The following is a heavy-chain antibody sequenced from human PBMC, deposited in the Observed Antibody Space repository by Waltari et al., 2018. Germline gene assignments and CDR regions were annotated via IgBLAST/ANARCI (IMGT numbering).Heavy chain of an antibody. J-gene: IGHJ6*03. Sequence: QVQLVESGGGVVQPGKSLRLSCAASGFTFGTYAIHWVRQAPGKRVGWVAGIRYEGAKKRYADAVEGRFTISRDNSNNTLFLQMNSLRTEDTAVYFCARGAQPPGYSSSFHYYYYYMDVWGRGTTVTVSS. CDR2: IRYEGAKK. CDR3: ARGAQPPGYSSSFHYYYYYMDV. CDR1: GFTFGTYA. D-gene: IGHD6-13*01. V-gene: IGHV3-30*01.